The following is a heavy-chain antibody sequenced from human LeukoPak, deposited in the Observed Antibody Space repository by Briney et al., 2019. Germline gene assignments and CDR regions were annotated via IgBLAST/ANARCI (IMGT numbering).Heavy chain of an antibody. CDR1: GGSFSGYY. V-gene: IGHV4-59*01. CDR3: ATTPLLEVESPYFDY. CDR2: IYYSGST. Sequence: SETLSLTCAVYGGSFSGYYWSWIRQPPGKGLEWIGYIYYSGSTNYNPSLKSRVTISVDTSKNQFSLKLSSVTAADTAVYYCATTPLLEVESPYFDYWGQGTLVTVSS. J-gene: IGHJ4*02. D-gene: IGHD2-8*02.